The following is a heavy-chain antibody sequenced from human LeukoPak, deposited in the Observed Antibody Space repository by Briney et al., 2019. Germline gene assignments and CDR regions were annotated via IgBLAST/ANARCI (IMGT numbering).Heavy chain of an antibody. CDR3: ARGVTTGVDAFDI. V-gene: IGHV3-30*02. Sequence: PGGSLRLSCAASGFTFSSYGMHWVRQAPGKGLEWVAFIRYDGSNKYYADSVKGRFTISRDNSKNTLYLQMNSLRAEDTAVYYCARGVTTGVDAFDIWGQGTMVSASS. CDR1: GFTFSSYG. J-gene: IGHJ3*02. CDR2: IRYDGSNK. D-gene: IGHD4-17*01.